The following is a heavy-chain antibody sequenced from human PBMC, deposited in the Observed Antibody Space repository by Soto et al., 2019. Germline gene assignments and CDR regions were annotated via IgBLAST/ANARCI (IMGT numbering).Heavy chain of an antibody. V-gene: IGHV1-3*01. CDR3: AASGVVPAALISYYYGMDV. D-gene: IGHD2-2*01. Sequence: ASVKVSCKASGYTFTSYAMHWVRQAPGQRLEWMGWINAGNGNTKYSQKFQGRVTITRDTSASTAYMELSSLRSEDTAVYYCAASGVVPAALISYYYGMDVWGQGTTVTVSS. CDR2: INAGNGNT. J-gene: IGHJ6*02. CDR1: GYTFTSYA.